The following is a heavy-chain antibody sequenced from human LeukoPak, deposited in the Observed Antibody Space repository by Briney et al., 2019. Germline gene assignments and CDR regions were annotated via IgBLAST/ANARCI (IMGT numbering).Heavy chain of an antibody. Sequence: PGGSLRLSCAASGFTFSSYGMHWVRQAPGKGLEWVAVISYDGSNKYYADSVKGRFTISRDNSKNTLYLQMNSLRAEDTAVYYCAKDTAALLWFGENLPFDYWGQGTLVTVSS. D-gene: IGHD3-10*01. CDR2: ISYDGSNK. J-gene: IGHJ4*02. CDR3: AKDTAALLWFGENLPFDY. V-gene: IGHV3-30*12. CDR1: GFTFSSYG.